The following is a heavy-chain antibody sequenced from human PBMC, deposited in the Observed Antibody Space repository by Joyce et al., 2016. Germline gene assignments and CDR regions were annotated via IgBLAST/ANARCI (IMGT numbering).Heavy chain of an antibody. CDR1: GYLFTRFG. D-gene: IGHD3-10*01. J-gene: IGHJ5*02. V-gene: IGHV1-18*01. CDR2: ITTKNEVT. Sequence: QGQLVQSGGEVKKPGASVKVSCKASGYLFTRFGISWLRQAPGQGLEWVGWITTKNEVTKDAPKFQGRVTMTTDSSTDTVYMELRSLKSDDTAVYYCARDRGSGSSSNWFDPWGQGTQVIVSS. CDR3: ARDRGSGSSSNWFDP.